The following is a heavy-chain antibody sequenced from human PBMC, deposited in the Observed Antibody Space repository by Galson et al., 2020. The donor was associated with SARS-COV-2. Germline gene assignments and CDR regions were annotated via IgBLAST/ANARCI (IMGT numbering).Heavy chain of an antibody. V-gene: IGHV4-30-4*01. CDR3: ARVGYCSSTSCLDFDY. CDR2: IYYSGST. J-gene: IGHJ4*02. Sequence: SETVSLTCTVSGGSISSGDYYWSWIRQPPGKGLEWIGYIYYSGSTYYNPSLKSRVTISVDTSKNQFSLKLSSVTAADTAVYYCARVGYCSSTSCLDFDYWGQGTLVTVSS. CDR1: GGSISSGDYY. D-gene: IGHD2-2*01.